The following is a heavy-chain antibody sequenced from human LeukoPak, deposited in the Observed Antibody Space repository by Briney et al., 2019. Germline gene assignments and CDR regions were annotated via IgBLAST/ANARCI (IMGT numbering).Heavy chain of an antibody. Sequence: GGSLRLSCAASGLTFSDFWMHWVRHPPGKGLVWVALVKGDGRTTIYADSVKGRFTISRDNAKNTLYLQMNSLRADDSGVYYCATGHSYGYDYWGQGVLATVSS. CDR1: GLTFSDFW. J-gene: IGHJ4*02. D-gene: IGHD5-18*01. CDR2: VKGDGRTT. V-gene: IGHV3-74*01. CDR3: ATGHSYGYDY.